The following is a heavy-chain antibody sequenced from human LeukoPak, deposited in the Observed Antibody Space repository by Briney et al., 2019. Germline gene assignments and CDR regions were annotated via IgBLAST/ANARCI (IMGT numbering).Heavy chain of an antibody. D-gene: IGHD2-2*01. CDR2: IYYSGNT. CDR3: ASLYQLLDAFDI. J-gene: IGHJ3*02. Sequence: SETLSLTCTVSGGSISSSSYYWGWIRQPPGKGLEWIGSIYYSGNTYYNPSLKSRVTISVDTYKNQFSLKLSSVTAADTAVYYCASLYQLLDAFDIWGQGTMVTVSS. CDR1: GGSISSSSYY. V-gene: IGHV4-39*01.